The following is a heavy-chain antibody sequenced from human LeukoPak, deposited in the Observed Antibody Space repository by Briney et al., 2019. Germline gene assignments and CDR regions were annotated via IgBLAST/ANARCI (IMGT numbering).Heavy chain of an antibody. CDR1: GGSISSYY. V-gene: IGHV4-59*08. J-gene: IGHJ4*02. Sequence: SETLSLTCTVSGGSISSYYWSWIRQPPGKGLEWIGYVFYSGSINYNPSLKSRVTISIDASKNQFSLKLSSVTAADTAVYYCARLTSGTHPNFDYWGQGTLVTVSS. D-gene: IGHD3-10*01. CDR3: ARLTSGTHPNFDY. CDR2: VFYSGSI.